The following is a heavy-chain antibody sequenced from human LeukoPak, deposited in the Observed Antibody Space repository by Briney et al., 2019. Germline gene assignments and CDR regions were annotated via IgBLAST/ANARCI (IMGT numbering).Heavy chain of an antibody. D-gene: IGHD6-13*01. CDR3: ARVRSIAAAGTGPYYFDY. CDR1: GGTFSSYA. J-gene: IGHJ4*02. Sequence: SVKVSCKASGGTFSSYAISWVRQAPGQGLEWMGGIIPIVGTANYAQKFQGRVTITADESTSTAYMELSSLRSEDTAVYYCARVRSIAAAGTGPYYFDYWGQGTLVTVSS. V-gene: IGHV1-69*13. CDR2: IIPIVGTA.